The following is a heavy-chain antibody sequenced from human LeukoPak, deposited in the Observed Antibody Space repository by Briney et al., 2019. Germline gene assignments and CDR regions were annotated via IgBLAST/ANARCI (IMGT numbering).Heavy chain of an antibody. Sequence: AETLSLSCSVSGGSISSYYWSWIRQPPGKGLQWIGYIYFTGSTKCNPTLGSRVTISVDTSKNQFSLQLSSVTAADTAIYYCARGNPVKGHDFWSGYSSPGMDVWGKGTTITVSS. CDR2: IYFTGST. J-gene: IGHJ6*04. CDR1: GGSISSYY. CDR3: ARGNPVKGHDFWSGYSSPGMDV. V-gene: IGHV4-59*01. D-gene: IGHD3-3*01.